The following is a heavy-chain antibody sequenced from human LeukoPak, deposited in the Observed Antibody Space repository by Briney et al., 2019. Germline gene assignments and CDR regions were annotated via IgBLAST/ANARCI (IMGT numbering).Heavy chain of an antibody. Sequence: GGSLRLSCAASGFSFREYEMNWVRQAPGKGLEWVSYISDSGSTIYYADSVKGRFTISRDNAKNSVYLQTNGLRVEDTAVYYCARDHRTCTRNICHSTIVPDAFDIWGQGKMVTVSS. D-gene: IGHD1-1*01. CDR1: GFSFREYE. V-gene: IGHV3-48*03. J-gene: IGHJ3*02. CDR2: ISDSGSTI. CDR3: ARDHRTCTRNICHSTIVPDAFDI.